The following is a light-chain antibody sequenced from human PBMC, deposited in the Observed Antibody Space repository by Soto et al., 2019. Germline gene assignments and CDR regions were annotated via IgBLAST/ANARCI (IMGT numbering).Light chain of an antibody. Sequence: DTQMTQSPSTLSASVGDRVTITCRASQSISNWLAWYQHKPGKAPKLLIYDASSLESGVPSRFSGTGSGTEFILTISSLQPDDCATYFCQQYSNYSGTGAQGTEV. CDR3: QQYSNYSGT. CDR2: DAS. CDR1: QSISNW. V-gene: IGKV1-5*01. J-gene: IGKJ1*01.